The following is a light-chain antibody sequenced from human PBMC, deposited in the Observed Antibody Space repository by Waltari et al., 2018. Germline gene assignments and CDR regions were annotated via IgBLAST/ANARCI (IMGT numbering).Light chain of an antibody. CDR3: LQHNSNPLT. CDR2: GAS. V-gene: IGKV1-17*01. Sequence: DIQLTPPPPSPPASAVDSVITTCRASQAIRNDLVWYQQKPGKAPKRLIHGASRLQSGVPSRFSGSGSGTEFTLTINSLQPEDFATYYCLQHNSNPLTFGGGTKVEIK. CDR1: QAIRND. J-gene: IGKJ4*01.